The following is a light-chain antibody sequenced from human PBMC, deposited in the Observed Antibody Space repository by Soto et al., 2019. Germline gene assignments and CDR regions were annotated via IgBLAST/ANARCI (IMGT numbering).Light chain of an antibody. CDR3: QSFDSTSRV. Sequence: NFMLTQPHSVSESPGKTVIISCTRSSGSIDSNYVQWFQKRPGSAPTTVIFNDDQRPSGVPARFSGSVDSSSNSASLTISGLRTGDEAEYYCQSFDSTSRVFGGGTKLTVL. V-gene: IGLV6-57*04. CDR1: SGSIDSNY. J-gene: IGLJ3*02. CDR2: NDD.